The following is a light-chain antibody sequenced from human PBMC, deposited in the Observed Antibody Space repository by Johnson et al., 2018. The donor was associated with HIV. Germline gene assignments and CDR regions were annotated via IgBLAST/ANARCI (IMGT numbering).Light chain of an antibody. CDR1: GSNIGDNY. J-gene: IGLJ1*01. V-gene: IGLV1-51*01. CDR2: DNN. Sequence: QSVLTQPPSVSAAPGQKVTISCSGIGSNIGDNYVSWYQHLPGTAPRLLIYDNNKRPSGIPDRFSGSKSGTSATLGITGLQTGDEADYYCGTWDNSLSVYVFGTGTKVTVL. CDR3: GTWDNSLSVYV.